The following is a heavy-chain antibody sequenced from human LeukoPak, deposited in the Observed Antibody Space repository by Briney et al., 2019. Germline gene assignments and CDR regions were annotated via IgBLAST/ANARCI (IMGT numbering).Heavy chain of an antibody. CDR2: IYYSGST. CDR1: GVSISSYS. V-gene: IGHV4-59*01. CDR3: ARGAPYCSSTSCYPLGDY. Sequence: SETLSLTCTVSGVSISSYSWSWIRQPPGKGLEWIWYIYYSGSTNYNPSLKSRVTISEDTSKNQFSLKLSSVTAADTAVYYCARGAPYCSSTSCYPLGDYWGQGTLVTVSS. J-gene: IGHJ4*02. D-gene: IGHD2-2*01.